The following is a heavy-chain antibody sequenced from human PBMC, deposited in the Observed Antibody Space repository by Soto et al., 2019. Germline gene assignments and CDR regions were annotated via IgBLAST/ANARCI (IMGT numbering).Heavy chain of an antibody. CDR2: ILSDDEK. V-gene: IGHV2-26*01. J-gene: IGHJ6*02. Sequence: KESGPVLVNPTETLTLTCTVSGFSLSQARMGVSWIRQPPGKALEWLAYILSDDEKSFSTSLKSRLSISKDTSKSQVVLTMTNMDPVDTGTYYCARLAYYYGSGTYSAPYYFGMDVWGQGTTVTVSS. D-gene: IGHD3-10*01. CDR1: GFSLSQARMG. CDR3: ARLAYYYGSGTYSAPYYFGMDV.